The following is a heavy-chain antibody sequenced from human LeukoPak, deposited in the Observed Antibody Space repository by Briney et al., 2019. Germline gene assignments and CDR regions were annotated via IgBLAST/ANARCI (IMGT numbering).Heavy chain of an antibody. V-gene: IGHV3-23*01. CDR3: AKDKAMATIYTPFDY. Sequence: GGSLRLSCAASGFTFSSYAMSWVRQAPGKGLEWVSAISGSGGSTYYADSVKGRFTISRDNSKNTLYLQMSSLRAEDTAVYYCAKDKAMATIYTPFDYWGQGTLVTVSS. J-gene: IGHJ4*02. CDR2: ISGSGGST. CDR1: GFTFSSYA. D-gene: IGHD5-24*01.